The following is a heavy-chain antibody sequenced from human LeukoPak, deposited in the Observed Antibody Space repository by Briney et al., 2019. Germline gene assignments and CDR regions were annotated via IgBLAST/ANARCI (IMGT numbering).Heavy chain of an antibody. J-gene: IGHJ4*02. V-gene: IGHV1-2*02. CDR2: VNPKNGAT. Sequence: ASVKVSCKPSGYTFTGFYLYWVRLAPPPGLEWMGWVNPKNGATKYSQTFRGRVTMTRDTSIDTAYMELSSLTSDDTAIYYCARPTHRLTVTTAIDYWGQGTLVTVSS. D-gene: IGHD4-17*01. CDR1: GYTFTGFY. CDR3: ARPTHRLTVTTAIDY.